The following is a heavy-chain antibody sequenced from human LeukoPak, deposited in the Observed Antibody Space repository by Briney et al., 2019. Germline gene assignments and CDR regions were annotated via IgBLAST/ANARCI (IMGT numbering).Heavy chain of an antibody. CDR2: INHSGST. V-gene: IGHV4-34*01. J-gene: IGHJ6*03. Sequence: PSETLSLTCAVYVGTFSGYYWSWIRQPPGKGLEWIGEINHSGSTNYNSSLKSRVTISVDTSKNQFSLKLSSVTAADTAVYYCARGYYGSGSHCCHMDVWGKGTTITVS. D-gene: IGHD3-10*01. CDR1: VGTFSGYY. CDR3: ARGYYGSGSHCCHMDV.